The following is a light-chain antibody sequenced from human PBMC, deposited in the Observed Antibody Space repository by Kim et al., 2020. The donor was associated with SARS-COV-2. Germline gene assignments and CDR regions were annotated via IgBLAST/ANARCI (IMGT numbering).Light chain of an antibody. V-gene: IGKV3-15*01. CDR2: GAA. CDR3: QQYNNWPPYT. J-gene: IGKJ2*01. CDR1: QSVSSN. Sequence: EIVMTQSPATLSVSPGERATLSCRASQSVSSNLAWYQQKPGQAPRRLIYGAATRATSVPARVSGSGSGTEFTLTISSLQSEDFAVYYCQQYNNWPPYTFGQGTNLEI.